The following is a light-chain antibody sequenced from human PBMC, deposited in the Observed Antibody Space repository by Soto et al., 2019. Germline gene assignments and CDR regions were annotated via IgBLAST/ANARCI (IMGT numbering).Light chain of an antibody. CDR3: QQYNSYPYS. Sequence: FQMTQSPSTLSASVGDRVNITCRASQTIFSWLAWYQQKPGKAPKLLIYKASSLESGVPSSYSGSGYGTEFALTISGLQPDDFATDFCQQYNSYPYSFGQGKKLEIK. J-gene: IGKJ2*03. CDR2: KAS. CDR1: QTIFSW. V-gene: IGKV1-5*03.